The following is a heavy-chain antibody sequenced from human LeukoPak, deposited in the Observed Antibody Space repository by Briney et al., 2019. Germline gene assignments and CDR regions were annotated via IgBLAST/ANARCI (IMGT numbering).Heavy chain of an antibody. CDR3: ARDRGEFWVTVTTYGNWFDP. Sequence: PGGSLRLSSAASGFTFSSYSMNWVRQAPGKGLEWVSSISSSSRYIYYADSVKGRFTISRDNAKNSLYLQMNSLRAEDTAVYYCARDRGEFWVTVTTYGNWFDPWGQGTLVTVSS. V-gene: IGHV3-21*01. J-gene: IGHJ5*02. D-gene: IGHD4-11*01. CDR1: GFTFSSYS. CDR2: ISSSSRYI.